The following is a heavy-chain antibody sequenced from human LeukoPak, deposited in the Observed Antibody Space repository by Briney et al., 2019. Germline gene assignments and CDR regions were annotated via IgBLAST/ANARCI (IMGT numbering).Heavy chain of an antibody. CDR3: ARDLSSSFSDDYFGY. CDR1: GFTFSSYS. V-gene: IGHV3-48*04. J-gene: IGHJ4*02. Sequence: GGSLRLSCAASGFTFSSYSMNWVRQAPGKGLEWVSYISSSSSTIYYADSVKGRFTISRDNAKNSLYLQMNNLRAEDTAVYYCARDLSSSFSDDYFGYWGQGTLVTVSS. D-gene: IGHD6-13*01. CDR2: ISSSSSTI.